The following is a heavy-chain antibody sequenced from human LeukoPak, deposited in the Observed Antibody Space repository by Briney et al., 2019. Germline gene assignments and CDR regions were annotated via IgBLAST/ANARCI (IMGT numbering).Heavy chain of an antibody. CDR2: IYHSGST. CDR1: GGSISSGGYS. CDR3: ARGRRDPL. J-gene: IGHJ2*01. V-gene: IGHV4-30-2*01. D-gene: IGHD5-24*01. Sequence: SETLSLTCAVSGGSISSGGYSWSWIRQPPGKGLEWIGYIYHSGSTYYNPSLKSRVTISVDRSKNQFPLKLSSVTAADTAVYYCARGRRDPLWGRGTLVTVSS.